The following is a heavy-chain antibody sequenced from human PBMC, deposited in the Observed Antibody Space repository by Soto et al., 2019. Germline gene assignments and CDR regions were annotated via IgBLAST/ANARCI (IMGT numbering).Heavy chain of an antibody. D-gene: IGHD6-19*01. V-gene: IGHV4-39*01. Sequence: SETLSLTCSVSGGSISSRNNYWGWIRQPPGKWLEWIGSIYYSGSSYYKPSLKSRVTISVDTSKNQFSLKLSSLTAADPAVYYCARHLGGAGWDNWFDPWGQGTLVTVSS. CDR3: ARHLGGAGWDNWFDP. J-gene: IGHJ5*02. CDR2: IYYSGSS. CDR1: GGSISSRNNY.